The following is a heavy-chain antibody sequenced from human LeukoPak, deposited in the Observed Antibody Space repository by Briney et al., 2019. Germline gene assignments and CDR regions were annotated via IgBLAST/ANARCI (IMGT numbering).Heavy chain of an antibody. CDR2: ISSSGSYM. CDR1: GFPFSSYS. Sequence: GGSLRLSCAASGFPFSSYSMKWVRQAPGKGLEWVSSISSSGSYMYYADSLKGRFTISRDNAKNSLYLQMNSLRAEDTAVYYCARDLCSGGSCYSIDYWGQGTLVTVSS. V-gene: IGHV3-21*01. J-gene: IGHJ4*02. CDR3: ARDLCSGGSCYSIDY. D-gene: IGHD2-15*01.